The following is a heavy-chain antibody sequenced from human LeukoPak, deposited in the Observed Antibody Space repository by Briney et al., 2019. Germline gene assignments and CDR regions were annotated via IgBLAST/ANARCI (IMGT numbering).Heavy chain of an antibody. CDR1: GFTFSSYA. CDR3: VGNMVVFDY. V-gene: IGHV3-23*01. Sequence: GGSLRLSCAASGFTFSSYAMSWVRQAPGKGLEWVSAISGSGGSTYYADSVKGRFTISRDNSKNTLYLQMNGLRAEDTAVYYCVGNMVVFDYWGQGTLVTVSS. J-gene: IGHJ4*02. CDR2: ISGSGGST. D-gene: IGHD3-10*01.